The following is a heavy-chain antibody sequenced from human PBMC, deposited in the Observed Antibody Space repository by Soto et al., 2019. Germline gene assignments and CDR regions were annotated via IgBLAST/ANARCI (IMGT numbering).Heavy chain of an antibody. Sequence: PSETLSLTCAVYGGPFSGYYWSWIRQPPGKGLEWIGEINHSGSTNYNPSLKSRVTISVDTSKNQFSLKLSSVTAADTAVYYCARGEAYYDFWSGYYTGSFWFDPWGQGTLVTVSS. CDR1: GGPFSGYY. J-gene: IGHJ5*02. CDR2: INHSGST. D-gene: IGHD3-3*01. V-gene: IGHV4-34*01. CDR3: ARGEAYYDFWSGYYTGSFWFDP.